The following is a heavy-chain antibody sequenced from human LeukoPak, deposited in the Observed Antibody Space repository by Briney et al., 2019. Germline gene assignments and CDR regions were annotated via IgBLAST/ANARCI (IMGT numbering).Heavy chain of an antibody. D-gene: IGHD4-17*01. CDR3: ARTTVSLPFDF. J-gene: IGHJ4*02. Sequence: GRSLRLSCAASGFTFSGYGMHWVRQAPGKGLEWVAVISYDGGSKYYADSVQGRFTISRDNSKNTLYLQMTSLRAEDTAVYYCARTTVSLPFDFWGQGTLVTVSS. V-gene: IGHV3-30*03. CDR2: ISYDGGSK. CDR1: GFTFSGYG.